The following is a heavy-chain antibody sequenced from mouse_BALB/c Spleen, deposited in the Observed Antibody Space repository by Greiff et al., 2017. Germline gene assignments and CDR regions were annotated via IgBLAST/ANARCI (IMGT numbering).Heavy chain of an antibody. CDR2: ISSGSSTI. Sequence: EVQGVESGGGLVQPGGSRKLSCAASGFTFSSFGMHWVRQAPEKGLEWVAYISSGSSTIYYADTVKGRFTISRDNPKNTLFLQMTSLRSEDTAMYYCAREDYRYDLYFDYWGQGTTLTVSS. D-gene: IGHD2-14*01. CDR3: AREDYRYDLYFDY. V-gene: IGHV5-17*02. CDR1: GFTFSSFG. J-gene: IGHJ2*01.